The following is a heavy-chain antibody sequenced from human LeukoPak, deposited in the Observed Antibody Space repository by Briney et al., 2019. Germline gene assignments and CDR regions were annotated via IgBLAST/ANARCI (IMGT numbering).Heavy chain of an antibody. CDR3: AREGNWGTKIHY. J-gene: IGHJ4*02. Sequence: GGSLRLSCAASGFTFSDYYMSWIRQAPGKGLEWVSYISSSGSHKSYADSVKGRFTISRDNTKNSLYLQINNLRAEDTAVYYCAREGNWGTKIHYWGQGTLVTVSS. V-gene: IGHV3-11*01. D-gene: IGHD7-27*01. CDR1: GFTFSDYY. CDR2: ISSSGSHK.